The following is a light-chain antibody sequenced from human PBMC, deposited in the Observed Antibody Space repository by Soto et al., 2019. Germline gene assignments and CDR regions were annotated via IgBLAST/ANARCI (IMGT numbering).Light chain of an antibody. CDR3: QSYDSSLSGYV. CDR2: GNS. J-gene: IGLJ1*01. Sequence: QAVVTQPPSVSGAPGQRVTISCTGSSSNIGAGYDVHWYQQLPGTAPKLLIYGNSNRPSGVPDRFSGSKSGTSASLAITGLQAEYEADYYCQSYDSSLSGYVFGTGTNLTVL. CDR1: SSNIGAGYD. V-gene: IGLV1-40*01.